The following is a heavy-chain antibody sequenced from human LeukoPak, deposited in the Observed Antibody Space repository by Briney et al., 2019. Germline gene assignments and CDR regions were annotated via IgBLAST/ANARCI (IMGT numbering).Heavy chain of an antibody. Sequence: PGGSLRLSCAATGFTFSSCAMHWVRQAPGKGLEWVAVISYDGSNKYYADSVKGRFTISRDNSKNTLYLQMNSLRAEDTAVYYCARDRLRSSTSCYYNYWGQGTLVTVSS. V-gene: IGHV3-30-3*01. CDR3: ARDRLRSSTSCYYNY. CDR2: ISYDGSNK. D-gene: IGHD2-2*01. CDR1: GFTFSSCA. J-gene: IGHJ4*02.